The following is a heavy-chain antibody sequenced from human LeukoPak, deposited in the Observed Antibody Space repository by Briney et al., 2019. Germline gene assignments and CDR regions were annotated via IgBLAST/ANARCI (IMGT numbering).Heavy chain of an antibody. D-gene: IGHD2-2*01. J-gene: IGHJ6*03. Sequence: SETLSLTCTVSGGSISSGDYYWSWIRQPPGKCLEWVGYIYYSGSTYYNPSLKSRVTISVDTSKNQFSLKLSSVTAADTAVYYCARVPAAIYYYYYIDVWGKGTTVTVSS. V-gene: IGHV4-30-4*08. CDR2: IYYSGST. CDR1: GGSISSGDYY. CDR3: ARVPAAIYYYYYIDV.